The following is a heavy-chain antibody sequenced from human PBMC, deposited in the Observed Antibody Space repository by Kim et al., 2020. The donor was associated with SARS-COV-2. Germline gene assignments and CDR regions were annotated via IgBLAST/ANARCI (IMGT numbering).Heavy chain of an antibody. J-gene: IGHJ4*02. Sequence: GGSLRLSCAASGFTFSAYGMHWVRQAPGKGLEWVAAISYDGNNKYYTDSVKGRFTISRDNSKNTLYLQMNSLRAEDTAVYYCANSDYGGDGYFDYWGQGTLVTVSS. CDR1: GFTFSAYG. V-gene: IGHV3-33*05. CDR2: ISYDGNNK. CDR3: ANSDYGGDGYFDY. D-gene: IGHD4-17*01.